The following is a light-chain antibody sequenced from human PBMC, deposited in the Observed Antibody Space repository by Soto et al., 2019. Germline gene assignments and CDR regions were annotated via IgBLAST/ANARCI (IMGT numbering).Light chain of an antibody. J-gene: IGLJ1*01. CDR1: SSDVGSYNY. V-gene: IGLV2-14*01. CDR3: SSYAGSYV. CDR2: EVS. Sequence: QSVLTQPASVSGSPGQSITISCTGTSSDVGSYNYVSWYQQHPGKAPKLMIYEVSDRPSGISSRFSGSKSGNTASLTISGLQTEDEADYYCSSYAGSYVFGTGTKVTVL.